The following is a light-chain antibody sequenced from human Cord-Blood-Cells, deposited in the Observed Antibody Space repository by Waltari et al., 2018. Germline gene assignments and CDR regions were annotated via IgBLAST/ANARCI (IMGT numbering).Light chain of an antibody. J-gene: IGKJ4*01. CDR1: QSISIY. CDR2: AAS. V-gene: IGKV1-39*01. Sequence: DIQMTQSPSSLSASVGDRVTITCRASQSISIYVNWDQQKPGKAPKLLIYAASSLQSGVPSRFSGSGSGTDFTLTISSLQPEDFATYYCQQSYSTPLTFGGGTKVEIK. CDR3: QQSYSTPLT.